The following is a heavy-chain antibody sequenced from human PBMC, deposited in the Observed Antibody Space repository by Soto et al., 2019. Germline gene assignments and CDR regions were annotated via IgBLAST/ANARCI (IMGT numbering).Heavy chain of an antibody. D-gene: IGHD2-15*01. J-gene: IGHJ4*02. CDR3: ATAQEDIVVVVAAEGGFDY. CDR2: ISSSSSTI. Sequence: EVQLVESGGGLVQPGGSLRLSCAASGFTFSSYSMNWVRQAPGKGLEWVSYISSSSSTIYYADSVKGRFTISRDNAKNSLYLQMNSLRAEDTAVYYCATAQEDIVVVVAAEGGFDYWGQGTLVTVSS. CDR1: GFTFSSYS. V-gene: IGHV3-48*01.